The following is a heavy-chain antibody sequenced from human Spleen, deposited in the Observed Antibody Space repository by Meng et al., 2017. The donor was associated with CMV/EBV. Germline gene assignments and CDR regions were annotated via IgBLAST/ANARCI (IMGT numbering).Heavy chain of an antibody. V-gene: IGHV3-15*01. J-gene: IGHJ5*02. CDR3: TTDAGSSWGGGFDP. Sequence: GFTFSNAWMSWVRQAPGRGLEWVGRIKSKTDGGTTDYAAPVKGRFTISRDDSKNTLYLQMNSLKTEDTAVYYCTTDAGSSWGGGFDPWGQGTLVTVSS. D-gene: IGHD6-13*01. CDR1: GFTFSNAW. CDR2: IKSKTDGGTT.